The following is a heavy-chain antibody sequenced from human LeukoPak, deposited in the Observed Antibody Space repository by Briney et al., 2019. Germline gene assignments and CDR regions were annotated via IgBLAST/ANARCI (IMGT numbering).Heavy chain of an antibody. CDR1: GFTFSSYA. CDR3: ARSPPPSSVRDNWNYYFDY. J-gene: IGHJ4*02. Sequence: PGGSLRLSCAASGFTFSSYAMHWVRQAPGKGLEWVAVISYDGSNKYYADSVKGRFTISRDNSKNTLYLQMNSLRAEDTAVYYCARSPPPSSVRDNWNYYFDYWGQGTLVTVSS. D-gene: IGHD1-7*01. CDR2: ISYDGSNK. V-gene: IGHV3-30-3*01.